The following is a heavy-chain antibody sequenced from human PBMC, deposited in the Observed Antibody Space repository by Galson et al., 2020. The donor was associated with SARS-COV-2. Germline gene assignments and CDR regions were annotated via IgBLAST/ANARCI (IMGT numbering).Heavy chain of an antibody. CDR3: ATDRRQLVLNGKDD. D-gene: IGHD6-13*01. Sequence: APVQVSCKVSGYTLTELSMHWVRQAPGKGLAWMGGFDPEDGETIYAQKFQDRVTMTEDTSTDTAYMELRNLRSEDTAVYYCATDRRQLVLNGKDDWGQGTTVTVSS. V-gene: IGHV1-24*01. CDR1: GYTLTELS. J-gene: IGHJ6*02. CDR2: FDPEDGET.